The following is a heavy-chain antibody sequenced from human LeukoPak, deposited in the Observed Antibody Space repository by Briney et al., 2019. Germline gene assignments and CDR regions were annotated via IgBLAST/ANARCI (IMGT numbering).Heavy chain of an antibody. Sequence: PGGSLRLSCAASGLTFSNYAVSWVCQAPGKGLEWVSTISRGTATTYYADSVKGRFIISRDNSKNTLYLQMNSLRAEDTAVYYCAKGYYDSSGYTYGFDIWGQGTMVTVSS. CDR3: AKGYYDSSGYTYGFDI. CDR2: ISRGTATT. J-gene: IGHJ3*02. D-gene: IGHD3-22*01. V-gene: IGHV3-23*01. CDR1: GLTFSNYA.